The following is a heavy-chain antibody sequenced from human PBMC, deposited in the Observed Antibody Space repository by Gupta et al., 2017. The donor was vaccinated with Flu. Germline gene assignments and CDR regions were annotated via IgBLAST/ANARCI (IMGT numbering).Heavy chain of an antibody. V-gene: IGHV1-69*06. CDR3: ASDFPAFAGDYGEAFDI. J-gene: IGHJ3*02. CDR2: IIPLFGAT. D-gene: IGHD3-16*01. Sequence: ITWVRQAPGQGLEWMGTIIPLFGATDYAQKCQGRVTISADKSTGTAYMELSSLRSDDTAVYFCASDFPAFAGDYGEAFDIWGQGTMVTVS.